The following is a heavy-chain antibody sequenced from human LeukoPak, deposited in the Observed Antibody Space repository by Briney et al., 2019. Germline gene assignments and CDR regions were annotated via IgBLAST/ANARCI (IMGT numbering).Heavy chain of an antibody. CDR2: ISTSGGGT. J-gene: IGHJ5*02. CDR3: AKAPSGWAWFDP. Sequence: GGSLSLSCAASGFTFSSYVVSWVRQAPGEGLEWVSTISTSGGGTYYAASVKGRFTISRDNSKTTLYLQMNSLRAEHTAVYYCAKAPSGWAWFDPWGQGTPVTASS. CDR1: GFTFSSYV. V-gene: IGHV3-23*01. D-gene: IGHD6-19*01.